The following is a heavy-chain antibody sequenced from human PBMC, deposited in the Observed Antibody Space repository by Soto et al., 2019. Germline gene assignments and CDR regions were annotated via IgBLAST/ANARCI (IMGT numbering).Heavy chain of an antibody. CDR3: ARGGPHFDVGV. D-gene: IGHD3-9*01. Sequence: GGSLRLSCAASGSTFSSSGWHWVRQAPGKGLEWVAFHSNDGITKNYADSVKGRFTISRDNSKNTVFLQIDSLRGDDTAVYYCARGGPHFDVGVWGQGTTVTVSS. J-gene: IGHJ6*02. CDR1: GSTFSSSG. CDR2: HSNDGITK. V-gene: IGHV3-30*03.